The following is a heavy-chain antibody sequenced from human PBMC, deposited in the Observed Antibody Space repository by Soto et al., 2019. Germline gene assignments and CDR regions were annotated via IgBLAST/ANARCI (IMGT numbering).Heavy chain of an antibody. J-gene: IGHJ4*02. CDR2: ISAYNGNT. CDR3: ARADTAMRPPPDY. Sequence: ASVKVSCKASGYTFTSYGISWVRQAPGQGLEWMGWISAYNGNTNYAQKIQGRVTKTTDTSTSTAYMKLRSQKTDDTAENYCARADTAMRPPPDYWGQGTLVTVSS. D-gene: IGHD5-18*01. V-gene: IGHV1-18*01. CDR1: GYTFTSYG.